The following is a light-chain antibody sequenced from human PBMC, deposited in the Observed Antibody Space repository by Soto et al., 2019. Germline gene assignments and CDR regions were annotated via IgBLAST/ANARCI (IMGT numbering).Light chain of an antibody. CDR3: QQYGSSPRT. CDR2: GAS. CDR1: QSVSSSY. V-gene: IGKV3-20*01. Sequence: EIVLTHSPGTLSLSPGERATLSCRASQSVSSSYLVWYQQKPGQAPRLLIYGASSRATGIPDRFSGSGSGTDFTLTISRLEPEDFAVYYCQQYGSSPRTFGQGTKVDIK. J-gene: IGKJ1*01.